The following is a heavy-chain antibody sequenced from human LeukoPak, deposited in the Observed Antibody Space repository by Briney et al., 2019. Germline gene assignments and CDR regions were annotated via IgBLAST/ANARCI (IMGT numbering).Heavy chain of an antibody. CDR2: IYHSGST. D-gene: IGHD1-26*01. CDR1: GGSISSSNW. Sequence: PSETLSLTCAVPGGSISSSNWWSWVRQPPGKGLEWIGEIYHSGSTNYNPSLKSRVTISVDKSKNQFSLKLSSVTAADTAVFYCATTSPYSGSYYAYWGQGTLVTVSS. V-gene: IGHV4-4*02. J-gene: IGHJ4*02. CDR3: ATTSPYSGSYYAY.